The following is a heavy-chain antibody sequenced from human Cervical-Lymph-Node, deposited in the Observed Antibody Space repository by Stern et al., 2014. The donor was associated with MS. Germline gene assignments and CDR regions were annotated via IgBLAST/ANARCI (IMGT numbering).Heavy chain of an antibody. CDR1: GGSMKSRSYY. D-gene: IGHD2-2*01. CDR3: ARSQDIVVVSAATVEGYYYFGMDV. J-gene: IGHJ6*02. Sequence: QVQLQESGPGLVKPSGTLSLTCTISGGSMKSRSYYWVWIRQPPGKGLEWIGSVYYDGSTYYNPSLTSRVNISEDTSKNQFSLQLSSATAADTAVYYCARSQDIVVVSAATVEGYYYFGMDVWGQGTTVTVSS. CDR2: VYYDGST. V-gene: IGHV4-39*01.